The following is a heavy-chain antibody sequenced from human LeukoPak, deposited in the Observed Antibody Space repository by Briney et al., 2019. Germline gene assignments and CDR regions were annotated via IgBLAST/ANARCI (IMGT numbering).Heavy chain of an antibody. CDR1: GGTCSSYA. CDR2: IIPIFGTA. CDR3: ASGKYRSGGSCYGPKWNYFDY. D-gene: IGHD2-15*01. V-gene: IGHV1-69*05. Sequence: SVKVSCKASGGTCSSYAISWVRQAPGQGLEWMGGIIPIFGTANYAQKFQGRVTITTDESTSTAYMELSSLRSEDTAVYYCASGKYRSGGSCYGPKWNYFDYWGQGTLVTVSS. J-gene: IGHJ4*02.